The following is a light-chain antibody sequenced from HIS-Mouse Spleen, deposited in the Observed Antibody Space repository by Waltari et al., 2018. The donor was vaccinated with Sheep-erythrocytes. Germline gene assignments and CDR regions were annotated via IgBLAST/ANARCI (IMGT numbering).Light chain of an antibody. Sequence: DIQLTQSPSFLSASVGDRVTITCRASQGIRSYLAWYKQKPGKAPKPLVYAASTLQSWVPLRFSGSGSGTEFTLTISSLQPEDCATYYCQQLNSYPLLTFGGGTKVEIK. V-gene: IGKV1-9*01. CDR1: QGIRSY. CDR2: AAS. CDR3: QQLNSYPLLT. J-gene: IGKJ4*01.